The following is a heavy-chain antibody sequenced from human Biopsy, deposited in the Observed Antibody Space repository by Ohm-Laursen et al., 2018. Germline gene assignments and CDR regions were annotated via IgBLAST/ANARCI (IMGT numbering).Heavy chain of an antibody. D-gene: IGHD2/OR15-2a*01. V-gene: IGHV4-59*01. CDR3: ARATNSTGWPYYFYGMDV. CDR1: GGSISSDY. CDR2: IYYSGST. J-gene: IGHJ6*02. Sequence: SQTLSLTCTVSGGSISSDYWSWIRQTPGKGLEWIGYIYYSGSTNYNPSLKSRVTISVDTSKNQFSLRLNSVTAADTAVYYCARATNSTGWPYYFYGMDVWGLGTTVTVSS.